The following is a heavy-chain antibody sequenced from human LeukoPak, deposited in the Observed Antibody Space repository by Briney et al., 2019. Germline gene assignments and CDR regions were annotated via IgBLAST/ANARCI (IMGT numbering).Heavy chain of an antibody. CDR2: IYPGDSDT. J-gene: IGHJ5*02. D-gene: IGHD3-3*01. CDR3: ARQISFWSGYSYNWFDP. V-gene: IGHV5-51*01. CDR1: GSRFTSYW. Sequence: GASLQISCKGSGSRFTSYWIGWVRKMPGKGLEWMGIIYPGDSDTRYSPSFQGQVTISADKSISTAYLQWSSLKASDTAMYYCARQISFWSGYSYNWFDPWGQGTLVTVSS.